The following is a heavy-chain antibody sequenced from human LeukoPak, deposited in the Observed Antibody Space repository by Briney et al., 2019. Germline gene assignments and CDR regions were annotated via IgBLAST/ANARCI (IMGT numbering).Heavy chain of an antibody. CDR3: ATSRTLDH. Sequence: PGGSLRLSCAASGFTFRSYWMNWVRQAPGKGLEWVANIKQDGSEKYYVDSVKGRFTISRDNAKNSLYLQMNSLRAEDTAVYYCATSRTLDHWGQGTLVIVSS. J-gene: IGHJ4*02. V-gene: IGHV3-7*05. CDR1: GFTFRSYW. CDR2: IKQDGSEK.